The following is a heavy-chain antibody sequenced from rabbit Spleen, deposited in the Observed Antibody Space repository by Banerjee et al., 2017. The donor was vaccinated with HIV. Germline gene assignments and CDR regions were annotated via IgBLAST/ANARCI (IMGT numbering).Heavy chain of an antibody. CDR3: ARDLVAVIGWNFNL. CDR1: GIDFSSYYY. Sequence: QEQLEESGGDLVKPEGSLTLTCTASGIDFSSYYYMCWVRQAPGKGLEWIACIYAGSSGITYYASWAKGRFTMSRTSSTTVTLQMTSLTAADTATYFCARDLVAVIGWNFNLWGPGTLVTVS. J-gene: IGHJ4*01. D-gene: IGHD1-1*01. CDR2: IYAGSSGIT. V-gene: IGHV1S45*01.